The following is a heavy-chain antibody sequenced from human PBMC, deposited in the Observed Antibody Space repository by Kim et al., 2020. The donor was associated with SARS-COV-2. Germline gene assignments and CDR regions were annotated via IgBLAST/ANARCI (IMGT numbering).Heavy chain of an antibody. CDR2: IDPSDSYT. J-gene: IGHJ6*02. CDR3: ARLVQDVLGATQLGLLTYYYGMDV. Sequence: GESLKISCKGSGYSFTSYWISWVRQMPGKGLEWMGRIDPSDSYTNYSPSFQGHVTISADKSISTAYLQWSSLKASDTAMYYCARLVQDVLGATQLGLLTYYYGMDVWGQGTTVTVSS. V-gene: IGHV5-10-1*01. CDR1: GYSFTSYW. D-gene: IGHD1-26*01.